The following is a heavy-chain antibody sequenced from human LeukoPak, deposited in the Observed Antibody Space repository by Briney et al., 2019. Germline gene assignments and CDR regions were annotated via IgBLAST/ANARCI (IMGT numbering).Heavy chain of an antibody. Sequence: SETLSLTCAVYGGSFSGYYWSWIRQPSGKGLEWIGEINHSGSTNYNPSLKSRVTISVDTSKNQFSLKLSSVTAADTAVYYCARIRLRGYSYGLYYFDYWGQGTLVTVSS. CDR3: ARIRLRGYSYGLYYFDY. CDR1: GGSFSGYY. CDR2: INHSGST. D-gene: IGHD5-18*01. J-gene: IGHJ4*02. V-gene: IGHV4-34*01.